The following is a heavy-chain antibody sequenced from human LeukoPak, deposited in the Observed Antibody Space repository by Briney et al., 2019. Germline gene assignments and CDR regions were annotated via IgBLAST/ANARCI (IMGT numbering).Heavy chain of an antibody. J-gene: IGHJ5*02. D-gene: IGHD1-26*01. CDR3: ARWEYGWFDP. Sequence: SETLSLTCAVSGGSISSGGYSWSWIRQPPGKGLEWIGYIYYSGSTYYNPSLKSRVTISVDTSKNQFSLKLSSVTAADTAVYYCARWEYGWFDPWGQGTLVTVSS. CDR2: IYYSGST. CDR1: GGSISSGGYS. V-gene: IGHV4-30-4*07.